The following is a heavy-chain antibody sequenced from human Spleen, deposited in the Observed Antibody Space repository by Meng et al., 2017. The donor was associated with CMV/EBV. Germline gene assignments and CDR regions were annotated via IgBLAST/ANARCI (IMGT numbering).Heavy chain of an antibody. V-gene: IGHV4-39*07. CDR3: ARATGYSSSPRYFQH. D-gene: IGHD6-13*01. CDR2: VYYIGTT. J-gene: IGHJ1*01. Sequence: SETLSLTCSVSGGSISSSSYYWGWIRQPPGKGLEWIGSVYYIGTTDHNPSLRSRVTISVDTSKNQFSLKLSSVTAADTAVYYCARATGYSSSPRYFQHWGQGTLVTVSS. CDR1: GGSISSSSYY.